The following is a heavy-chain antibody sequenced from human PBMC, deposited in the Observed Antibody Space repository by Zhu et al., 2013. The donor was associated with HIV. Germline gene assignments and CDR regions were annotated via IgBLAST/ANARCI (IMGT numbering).Heavy chain of an antibody. CDR3: ARAGRDSRLVVS. Sequence: QVQLVQSGAEVKKPGSSVKVSCKASGGTFSSYTISWVRQAPGQGLEWMGRIIPILGIANYAQKFQGRVTITADKSTSTAYMELSSLRSEDTAVYYCARAGRDSRLVVSWGQGTLVTVSS. CDR2: IIPILGIA. V-gene: IGHV1-69*02. CDR1: GGTFSSYT. J-gene: IGHJ4*02. D-gene: IGHD2-21*01.